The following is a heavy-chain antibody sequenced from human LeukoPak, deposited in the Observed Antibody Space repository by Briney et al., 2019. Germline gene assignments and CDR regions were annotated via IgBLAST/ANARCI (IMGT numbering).Heavy chain of an antibody. CDR1: EFSFSTYA. CDR3: ARVLYSPNFDY. J-gene: IGHJ4*02. Sequence: GGSLRLSCADSEFSFSTYAMNWVRQAPGKGLEWVSGISGSGASSYYADSVKGRFTISRDNSKNTLYLQMHSLRDEDTAVYYCARVLYSPNFDYWGQGTLVTVSS. D-gene: IGHD2-2*02. CDR2: ISGSGASS. V-gene: IGHV3-23*01.